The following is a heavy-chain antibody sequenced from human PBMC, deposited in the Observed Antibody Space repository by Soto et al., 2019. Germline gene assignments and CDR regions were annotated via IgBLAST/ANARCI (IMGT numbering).Heavy chain of an antibody. CDR3: ARDPGAATFDY. CDR2: INPINGTT. Sequence: SVKVSCKASGGTFSSYAISWVRQAPGQGLEWMGWINPINGTTTNAQNFQARVTFTTDTSTSTAYMELSSLRSEDTAIYYCARDPGAATFDYWGQGTLVTVSS. J-gene: IGHJ4*01. CDR1: GGTFSSYA. V-gene: IGHV1-69*05. D-gene: IGHD1-26*01.